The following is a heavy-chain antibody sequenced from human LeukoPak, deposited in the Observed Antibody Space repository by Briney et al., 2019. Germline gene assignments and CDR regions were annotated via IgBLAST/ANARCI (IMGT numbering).Heavy chain of an antibody. D-gene: IGHD1-26*01. CDR3: ARSRSRELPNFDY. Sequence: PGGSLRLSCAASGFTFSSNSMNWVRQAPGKGLEWVSSISSSSYIYYADSVKGRFTISRDNAKNSLYLQMNSLRAEDTAVYYCARSRSRELPNFDYWGQGTLVTVSS. V-gene: IGHV3-21*01. CDR2: ISSSSYI. CDR1: GFTFSSNS. J-gene: IGHJ4*02.